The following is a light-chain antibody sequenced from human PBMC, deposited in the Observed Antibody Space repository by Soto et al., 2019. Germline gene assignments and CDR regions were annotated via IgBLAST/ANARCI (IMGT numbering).Light chain of an antibody. V-gene: IGKV3-15*01. CDR2: GAS. J-gene: IGKJ1*01. CDR3: HHFGSLPET. CDR1: QSVSSN. Sequence: EIVMTQSPATLSVSPGERATLSCRASQSVSSNLAWYQQKPGQAPGLLIYGASTRATGIPARFSGSGSGTEFTLTISSLQSEDFAVYYCHHFGSLPETFGQGTNVE.